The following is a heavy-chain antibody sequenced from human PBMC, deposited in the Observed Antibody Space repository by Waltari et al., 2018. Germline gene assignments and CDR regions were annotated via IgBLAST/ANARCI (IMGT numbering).Heavy chain of an antibody. CDR2: GDPEDGET. CDR1: GYTFTDYY. D-gene: IGHD3-22*01. CDR3: ATALRITMIVVATEGADY. Sequence: EVQLVQSGAEVKKPGATVKISCKASGYTFTDYYMHWVQQAPGKGLEWMGRGDPEDGETRDAEKFQGRVTITADTSTDTAYMELSSLRSEDTAVYYCATALRITMIVVATEGADYWGQGTLVTVSS. J-gene: IGHJ4*02. V-gene: IGHV1-69-2*01.